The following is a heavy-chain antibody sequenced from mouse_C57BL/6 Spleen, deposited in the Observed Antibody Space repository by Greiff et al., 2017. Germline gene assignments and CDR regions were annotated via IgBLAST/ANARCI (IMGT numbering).Heavy chain of an antibody. J-gene: IGHJ3*01. CDR3: ARGDGNNPWAY. CDR1: GYTFTDYN. D-gene: IGHD2-1*01. CDR2: INPNNGGT. V-gene: IGHV1-18*01. Sequence: VQLQQSGPELVKPGASVKIPCKASGYTFTDYNMDWVKQSHGKSLEWIGDINPNNGGTIYNQKFKGKATLTVDKSSSTAYMELRSLTSEDTAVYYCARGDGNNPWAYWGKGALVTVAA.